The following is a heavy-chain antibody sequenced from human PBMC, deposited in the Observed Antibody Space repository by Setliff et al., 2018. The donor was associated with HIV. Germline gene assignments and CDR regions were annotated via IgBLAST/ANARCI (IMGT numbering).Heavy chain of an antibody. CDR3: TRGGSMTTLTT. V-gene: IGHV4-59*11. CDR1: GVSISSQY. CDR2: IYYNVNN. Sequence: PSETLSLTCAVSGVSISSQYWSWIRQPPGKGLEWIGFIYYNVNNNYNPSLKSRVSISVDTSKNQFSLRLSSVTAADTAVYYCTRGGSMTTLTTWGRGTLVTVSS. J-gene: IGHJ4*02. D-gene: IGHD4-4*01.